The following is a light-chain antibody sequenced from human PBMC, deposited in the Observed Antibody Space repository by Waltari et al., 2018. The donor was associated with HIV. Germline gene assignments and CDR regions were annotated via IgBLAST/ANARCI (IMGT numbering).Light chain of an antibody. Sequence: QSALTQPASVSGSPGQSLTISCTGTSSDVGSYHLVSWYQYHPGHPPKLMIYDASKRPSGVSNRFSGSKSGNTASLTISGLQAEDEADYYCCSYAGSSTLVFGGGTKLTVL. CDR1: SSDVGSYHL. CDR2: DAS. V-gene: IGLV2-23*01. J-gene: IGLJ3*02. CDR3: CSYAGSSTLV.